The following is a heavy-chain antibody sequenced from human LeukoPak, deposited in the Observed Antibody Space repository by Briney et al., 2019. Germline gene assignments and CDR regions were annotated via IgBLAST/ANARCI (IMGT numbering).Heavy chain of an antibody. CDR2: ISYDGSNK. CDR3: AKDAFDWTTAAIDC. J-gene: IGHJ4*02. CDR1: GFTFSSYG. Sequence: GGSLRLSCAASGFTFSSYGMHWVRQAPGKGLEWVAVISYDGSNKYYADSVKGRFTISRDNSKNTLYLQMNSLRAEDTAVYYCAKDAFDWTTAAIDCWGQGTLVTVSS. V-gene: IGHV3-30*18. D-gene: IGHD3-9*01.